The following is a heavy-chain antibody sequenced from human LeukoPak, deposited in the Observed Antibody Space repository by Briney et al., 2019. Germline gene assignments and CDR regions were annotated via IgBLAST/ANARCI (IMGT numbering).Heavy chain of an antibody. V-gene: IGHV4-34*01. D-gene: IGHD6-6*01. CDR3: ARDVGARLPGY. Sequence: ASETLSLTCAVYGGSFSGYYWSWIRQPPGKGLEWIGEINHSGSTNYNPSLKSRVTISVDTSKNQFSLKLGSVTAADTAVYYCARDVGARLPGYWGQGILVTVSS. CDR2: INHSGST. CDR1: GGSFSGYY. J-gene: IGHJ4*02.